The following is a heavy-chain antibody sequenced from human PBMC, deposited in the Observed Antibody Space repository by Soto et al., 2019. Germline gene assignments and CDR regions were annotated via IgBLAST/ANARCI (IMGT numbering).Heavy chain of an antibody. D-gene: IGHD4-17*01. CDR3: ARSASTVTPWMEREQALDI. CDR1: GVSFSSSNW. Sequence: QVHLPESGPGLVKPSGTLSLRCDVSGVSFSSSNWWTWVRQPPGGGLEWIGQTSYSGTTVYNSSPVCRLSRYVDKANKVFSPMLNSVSAAYTAISFCARSASTVTPWMEREQALDIWGQGTMVTVS. V-gene: IGHV4-4*02. J-gene: IGHJ3*02. CDR2: TSYSGTT.